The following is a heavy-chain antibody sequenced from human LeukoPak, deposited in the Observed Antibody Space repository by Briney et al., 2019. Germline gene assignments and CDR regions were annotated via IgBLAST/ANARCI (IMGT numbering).Heavy chain of an antibody. D-gene: IGHD6-19*01. Sequence: ASVKVSCKASGYTFTSYEISWVRQAPGQGLEWMAWISAYNGNTNYAQNLQGRVTMTTDTSTSTAYMELWSLRSDDTAVYYCARHSSGWSFYFDYWGQGTLVTVSS. CDR3: ARHSSGWSFYFDY. CDR2: ISAYNGNT. V-gene: IGHV1-18*01. CDR1: GYTFTSYE. J-gene: IGHJ4*02.